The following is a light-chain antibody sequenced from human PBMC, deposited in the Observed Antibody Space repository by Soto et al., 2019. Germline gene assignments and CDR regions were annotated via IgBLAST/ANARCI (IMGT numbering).Light chain of an antibody. V-gene: IGKV1-16*01. CDR2: DAS. CDR3: QQYNSYPWT. J-gene: IGKJ1*01. Sequence: DIQLTQSPSFLSASVGDRVTITCGASQGITNFLAWFQQKPGKAPKLLIYDASSLESGVPSRFSGSGSGTEFTLTITSLQPDDFATYYCQQYNSYPWTFGQGTKVDIK. CDR1: QGITNF.